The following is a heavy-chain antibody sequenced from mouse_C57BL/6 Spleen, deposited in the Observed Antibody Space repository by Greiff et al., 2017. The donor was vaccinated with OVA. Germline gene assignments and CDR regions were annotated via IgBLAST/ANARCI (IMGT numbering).Heavy chain of an antibody. D-gene: IGHD1-1*01. V-gene: IGHV1-74*01. CDR3: AFYYGSPAY. CDR1: GYTCTSYW. Sequence: QVQLQQSGAELVKPGASVKVSCKASGYTCTSYWMHWVKQRPGQGLEWIGRIHPSDSDTNYNQKFKGKATLTVDKSSSTAYMQLSSLTSEDSAVYYCAFYYGSPAYWGQGTLVTVSA. CDR2: IHPSDSDT. J-gene: IGHJ3*01.